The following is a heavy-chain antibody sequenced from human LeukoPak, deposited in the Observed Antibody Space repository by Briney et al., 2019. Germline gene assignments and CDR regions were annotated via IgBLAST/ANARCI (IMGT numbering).Heavy chain of an antibody. J-gene: IGHJ4*02. CDR1: GFTFSSYA. D-gene: IGHD6-19*01. Sequence: GGSLRLSCAASGFTFSSYAMHWVRQAPGKGLEWVAVISYDGSNKYYADSVKGRFTISRDNSKNTLYLQMNGLRAEDTAVYYCARGGRGIAVAGLYYFDYWGQGTLVTVSS. CDR2: ISYDGSNK. V-gene: IGHV3-30*04. CDR3: ARGGRGIAVAGLYYFDY.